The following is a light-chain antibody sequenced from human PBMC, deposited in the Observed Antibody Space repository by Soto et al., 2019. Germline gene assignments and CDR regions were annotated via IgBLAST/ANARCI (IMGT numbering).Light chain of an antibody. Sequence: EIVLTQSPGTLSLSPWEKATLSCRASQTVSASYLAWYQQKPGQAPRLLIYGATNRIIGIPDRFSGSVSGTDFTLTISRLEPEDSAVYYCQRITFGQGTRLEI. CDR1: QTVSASY. CDR3: QRIT. J-gene: IGKJ5*01. V-gene: IGKV3-20*01. CDR2: GAT.